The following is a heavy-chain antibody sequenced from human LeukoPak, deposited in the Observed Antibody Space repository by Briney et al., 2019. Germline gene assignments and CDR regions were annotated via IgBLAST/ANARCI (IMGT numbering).Heavy chain of an antibody. D-gene: IGHD3-16*01. V-gene: IGHV3-30*02. CDR1: GFTFSSYG. J-gene: IGHJ4*02. CDR2: IRNDGSII. Sequence: PGGSLRLSCAASGFTFSSYGMHWIRQVPGKGLEWVAFIRNDGSIIYNADSVKGRFTISRDNSKNTLYLQMNSLRADDTAVYYCAKDTPLCYFDYWGQGTLVTVSS. CDR3: AKDTPLCYFDY.